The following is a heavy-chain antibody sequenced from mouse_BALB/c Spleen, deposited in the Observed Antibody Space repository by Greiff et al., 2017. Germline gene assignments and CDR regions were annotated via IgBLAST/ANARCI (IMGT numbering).Heavy chain of an antibody. CDR1: GFTFSDYG. CDR3: ARGNYDGVDY. V-gene: IGHV5-15*02. CDR2: ISNLAYSI. J-gene: IGHJ4*01. D-gene: IGHD1-1*01. Sequence: DVQLVESGGGLVQPGGSRKLSCAASGFTFSDYGMAWVRQAPGKGPEWVAFISNLAYSIYYADTVTGRFTISRENAKNTLYLEMSSLRSEDTAMYYCARGNYDGVDYWGQGTSVTVSS.